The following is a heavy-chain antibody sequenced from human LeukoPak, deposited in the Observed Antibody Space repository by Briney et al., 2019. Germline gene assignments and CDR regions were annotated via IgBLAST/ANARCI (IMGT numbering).Heavy chain of an antibody. CDR1: GFTFSDAY. D-gene: IGHD3-9*01. V-gene: IGHV3-15*01. Sequence: GGSLRLSCAASGFTFSDAYMGWVRQAPGKGLEWVGRIKSKTDGGTADYAAPVKGRFTISRDDSENTLHLQMNSLRNEDTAMYYCTTEAPYYDILTGYISLDYWGQGTLVTVSS. CDR3: TTEAPYYDILTGYISLDY. J-gene: IGHJ4*02. CDR2: IKSKTDGGTA.